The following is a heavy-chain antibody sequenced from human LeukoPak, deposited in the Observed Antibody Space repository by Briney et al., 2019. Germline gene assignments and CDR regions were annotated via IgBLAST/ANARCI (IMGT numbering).Heavy chain of an antibody. CDR3: ARGYSSGPSFDY. J-gene: IGHJ4*02. D-gene: IGHD6-19*01. V-gene: IGHV4-39*07. CDR1: GGSISSSSYY. Sequence: PSETLSLTCTVSGGSISSSSYYWGWIRQPPGKGLEWIGSIYYSGSTYYNPSLKSRVTISVDTSKNQFSLKLSSVTAADTAVYYCARGYSSGPSFDYWGQGTLVTVSS. CDR2: IYYSGST.